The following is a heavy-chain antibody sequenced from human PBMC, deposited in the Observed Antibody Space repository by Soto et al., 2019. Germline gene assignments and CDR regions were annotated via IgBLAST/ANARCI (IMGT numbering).Heavy chain of an antibody. V-gene: IGHV1-46*01. CDR3: ARDVLVLAYCGGDCYLPYYYYGMDV. CDR1: GYTFTGYY. Sequence: ASVKVSCKASGYTFTGYYMHWVRQAPGQGLEWMGIINPSGGSTSYAQKFQGRVTMTRDTSTSTVYMELSSLRSEDTAVYYCARDVLVLAYCGGDCYLPYYYYGMDVWGQGTTVTVSS. CDR2: INPSGGST. J-gene: IGHJ6*02. D-gene: IGHD2-21*02.